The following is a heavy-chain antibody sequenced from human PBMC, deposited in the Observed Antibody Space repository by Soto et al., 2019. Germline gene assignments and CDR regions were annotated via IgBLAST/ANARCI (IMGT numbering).Heavy chain of an antibody. CDR2: ISGSGGST. Sequence: EVQLLESGGGLVQPGGSLRRSCAASGCTFSSYAMSWVRQAPGKGLEWVSAISGSGGSTYYADSVKVRFTSSRDNSKNTLYLQMNSLRAEDTAVYYCAANTYKPRIYYYYMDVWGKGTTVTVSS. CDR1: GCTFSSYA. CDR3: AANTYKPRIYYYYMDV. J-gene: IGHJ6*03. V-gene: IGHV3-23*01. D-gene: IGHD1-20*01.